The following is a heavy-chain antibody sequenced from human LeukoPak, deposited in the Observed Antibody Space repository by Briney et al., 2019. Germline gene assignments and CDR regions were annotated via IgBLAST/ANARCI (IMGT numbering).Heavy chain of an antibody. CDR3: AKDLDYFDY. V-gene: IGHV3-30*18. CDR2: ISYDGSNK. CDR1: GFTFISYW. Sequence: PGGSLRLSCVASGFTFISYWMTWVRQAPGKGLEWVAVISYDGSNKYYADSVKGRFTISRDNSKNTLYLQMNSLRAEDTAVYYCAKDLDYFDYWGQGTLVTVSS. J-gene: IGHJ4*02.